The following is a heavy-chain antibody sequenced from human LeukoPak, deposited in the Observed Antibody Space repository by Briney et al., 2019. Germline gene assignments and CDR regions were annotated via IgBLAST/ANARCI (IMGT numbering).Heavy chain of an antibody. CDR2: ISAYNGNT. Sequence: GASVKVSCKASGYTFTGYYMHWVRQAPGQGLEWMGWISAYNGNTNYAQKLQGRVTMTTDTSTSTAYMELRSLRSDDTAVYYCARDLGGIVVVPAAMRFDPWGQGTLVTVSS. V-gene: IGHV1-18*04. CDR1: GYTFTGYY. CDR3: ARDLGGIVVVPAAMRFDP. J-gene: IGHJ5*02. D-gene: IGHD2-2*01.